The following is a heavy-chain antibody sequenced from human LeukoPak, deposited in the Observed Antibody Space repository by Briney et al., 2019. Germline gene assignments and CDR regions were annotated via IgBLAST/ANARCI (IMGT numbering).Heavy chain of an antibody. CDR2: ISAYNGNT. D-gene: IGHD4-17*01. V-gene: IGHV1-18*01. J-gene: IGHJ5*02. CDR1: GYTFTSYG. CDR3: ARHNDYGDYVFWFDP. Sequence: ASVKASCKASGYTFTSYGISWVRQAPGQGLEWMGWISAYNGNTNYAQKLQGRVTMTTDTSTSTAYMELRSLRSDDTAVYYCARHNDYGDYVFWFDPWGQGTLVTVSS.